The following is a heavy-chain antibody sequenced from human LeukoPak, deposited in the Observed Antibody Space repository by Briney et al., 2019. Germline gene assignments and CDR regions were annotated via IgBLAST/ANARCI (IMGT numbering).Heavy chain of an antibody. CDR2: INPNSGGT. V-gene: IGHV1-2*02. CDR1: GYTFTGYY. J-gene: IGHJ4*02. CDR3: GRDHSSSWYPEWGFDY. D-gene: IGHD6-13*01. Sequence: ASVKVSCKASGYTFTGYYMHWVRQAPGQGLEWMGWINPNSGGTNYAQKFQGRVTMTRDTSISTAYMELSRLRSDDTAVYYCGRDHSSSWYPEWGFDYWGQGTLVTVSS.